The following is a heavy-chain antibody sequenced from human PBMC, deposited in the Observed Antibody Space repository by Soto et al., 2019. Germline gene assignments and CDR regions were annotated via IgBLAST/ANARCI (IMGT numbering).Heavy chain of an antibody. CDR1: GFTFSSYG. CDR2: ISYDGSNK. Sequence: QVQLVESGGGVVQPGRSLRLSCAASGFTFSSYGMHWVRQAPGKGLEWVAVISYDGSNKYYADSVKGRFTISRDNSKNTLYLQMNGLRAEDTAVYYCAKETLERLGYCSGGSCYHPRYYYYGMDVWGQGTTVTVSS. V-gene: IGHV3-30*18. J-gene: IGHJ6*02. D-gene: IGHD2-15*01. CDR3: AKETLERLGYCSGGSCYHPRYYYYGMDV.